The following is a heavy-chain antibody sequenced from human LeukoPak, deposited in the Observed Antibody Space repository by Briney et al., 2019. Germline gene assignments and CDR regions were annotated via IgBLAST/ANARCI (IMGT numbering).Heavy chain of an antibody. V-gene: IGHV1-2*02. CDR2: INPNSGGT. Sequence: ASVKVSCKASGYTFTGYYIHWVRQAPGQGLEWMGWINPNSGGTNYAQKFQGRVTMTRDTSISTAYMELSRLRSDDTAVYYCARRRKRLNWFDPWGQGTLVTVSS. J-gene: IGHJ5*02. CDR1: GYTFTGYY. CDR3: ARRRKRLNWFDP. D-gene: IGHD1-14*01.